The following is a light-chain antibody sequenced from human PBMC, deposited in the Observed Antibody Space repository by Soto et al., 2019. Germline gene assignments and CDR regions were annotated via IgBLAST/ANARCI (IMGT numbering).Light chain of an antibody. CDR2: KAS. CDR1: QSISGW. CDR3: QQYNSFLT. J-gene: IGKJ4*01. V-gene: IGKV1-5*03. Sequence: DIHMTQSPSTLSASVGDRVTITCRASQSISGWLAWYQQKPGKAPKLLIYKASNLESGVPSRFSGSGSGTEFTLTISSLQPDDFATYYCQQYNSFLTFGGGTKVDI.